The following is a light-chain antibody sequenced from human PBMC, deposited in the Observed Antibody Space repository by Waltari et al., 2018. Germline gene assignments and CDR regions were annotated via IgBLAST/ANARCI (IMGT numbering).Light chain of an antibody. CDR1: SSDVGGYNY. Sequence: QSALTQPASVSGSPGQSFTISCTGTSSDVGGYNYVSWYQQHPGKAPKLMIYDVSNRPSWVSNRFSGSKSANTASLTISGLQAEDEADYYCSSYTSSSVVFGGGTKLTVL. CDR2: DVS. CDR3: SSYTSSSVV. J-gene: IGLJ2*01. V-gene: IGLV2-14*03.